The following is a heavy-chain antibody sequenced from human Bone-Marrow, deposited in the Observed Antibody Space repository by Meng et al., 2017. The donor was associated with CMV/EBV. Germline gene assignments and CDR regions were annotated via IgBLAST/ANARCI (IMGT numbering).Heavy chain of an antibody. J-gene: IGHJ4*02. Sequence: GGSLRLSCAASGFTFSSYAMHWVRQAPGKGLEWVAIISYDGNNEYYADSVRGRFTISRDNAKNSLYLQMNSLRAEDTAVYHCAREVTKMTTVRSEEGASDYWGQGTLVTVSS. CDR2: ISYDGNNE. V-gene: IGHV3-30-3*01. CDR1: GFTFSSYA. D-gene: IGHD4-11*01. CDR3: AREVTKMTTVRSEEGASDY.